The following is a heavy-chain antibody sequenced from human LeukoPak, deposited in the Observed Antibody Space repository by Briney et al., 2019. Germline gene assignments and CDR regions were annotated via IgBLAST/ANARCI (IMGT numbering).Heavy chain of an antibody. CDR1: GFDFSNYA. D-gene: IGHD2-2*01. Sequence: GGSLRLSCAASGFDFSNYAMTWVRRAPGKGLEWVSAVTSSSSNTYYADSVKGRFTISRDNSKNMLYLEMNNLRVEDTAIYYCAKDRSSSTSCSNYWGRGTLVTVSS. CDR3: AKDRSSSTSCSNY. J-gene: IGHJ4*02. V-gene: IGHV3-23*01. CDR2: VTSSSSNT.